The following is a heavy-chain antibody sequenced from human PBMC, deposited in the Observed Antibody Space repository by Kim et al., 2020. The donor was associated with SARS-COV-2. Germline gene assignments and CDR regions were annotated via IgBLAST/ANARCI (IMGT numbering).Heavy chain of an antibody. CDR2: IYWDDDT. V-gene: IGHV2-5*02. CDR1: GFSLSAVGVG. D-gene: IGHD3-9*01. Sequence: SGPTLVNPSQTLTLTCSFSGFSLSAVGVGVGWIRQPPGKALDWLAVIYWDDDTRYSPSLEGSPSITKDASKNEVILTMTDLDPADSGTYYCAYADLRGAWNYFADWGQGLQVTVSS. J-gene: IGHJ4*02. CDR3: AYADLRGAWNYFAD.